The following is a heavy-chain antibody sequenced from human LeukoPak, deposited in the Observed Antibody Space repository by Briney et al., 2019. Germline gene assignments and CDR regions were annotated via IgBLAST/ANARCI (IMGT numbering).Heavy chain of an antibody. J-gene: IGHJ5*02. Sequence: GGSLRLSCAASGFTFSSYGMHWVRQAPGKGLEGGAVISSEGSNKYYGDSVKGRFTISRDNSKNTLYLQMNSLRAEDTAVYYCANGFTWFVAWGQGTQVTVSS. CDR3: ANGFTWFVA. CDR1: GFTFSSYG. D-gene: IGHD3-10*01. CDR2: ISSEGSNK. V-gene: IGHV3-30*18.